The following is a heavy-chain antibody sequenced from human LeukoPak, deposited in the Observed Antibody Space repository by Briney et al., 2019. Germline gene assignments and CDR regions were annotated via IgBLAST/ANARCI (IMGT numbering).Heavy chain of an antibody. Sequence: ASVKVSCKASGGTFSSYAISWVRQAPGQGLEWMGGIIPIFGTANYAQKFQGRVTITADESTSTAYMELSSLRSEDTAVYYCASALSSGWYDFYYYYMDVWGKGTTVTISS. V-gene: IGHV1-69*13. CDR1: GGTFSSYA. D-gene: IGHD6-19*01. CDR3: ASALSSGWYDFYYYYMDV. J-gene: IGHJ6*03. CDR2: IIPIFGTA.